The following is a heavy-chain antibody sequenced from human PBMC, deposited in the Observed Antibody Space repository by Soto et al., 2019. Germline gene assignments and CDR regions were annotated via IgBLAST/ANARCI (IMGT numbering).Heavy chain of an antibody. J-gene: IGHJ4*02. Sequence: PSKPLSLNRTSRNASIGNYYCRWIPQPPGKGLEWIGYIYYSGSTNYNPSLKSRVTISVDTSKNQFSLKLSSVTAADTAVYYCARHGRLAPAALFDYWGQGTLVTVS. CDR3: ARHGRLAPAALFDY. CDR2: IYYSGST. CDR1: NASIGNYY. D-gene: IGHD2-2*01. V-gene: IGHV4-59*08.